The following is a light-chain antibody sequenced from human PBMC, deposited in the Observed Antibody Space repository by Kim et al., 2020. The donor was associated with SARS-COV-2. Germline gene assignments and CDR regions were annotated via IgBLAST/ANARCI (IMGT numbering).Light chain of an antibody. V-gene: IGKV3-11*01. CDR2: DAS. Sequence: EVVLTQSPATLSLSPWERATLSCRASQSVTGELAWYQQKPGQPPRLLIYDASDRATGIPARFSGSGSGTDFTLTISSLEPGDTAVYYCQQRSRWPITFGQGTRLEIK. CDR3: QQRSRWPIT. J-gene: IGKJ5*01. CDR1: QSVTGE.